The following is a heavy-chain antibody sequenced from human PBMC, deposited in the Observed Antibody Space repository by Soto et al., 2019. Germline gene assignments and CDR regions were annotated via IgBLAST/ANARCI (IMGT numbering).Heavy chain of an antibody. D-gene: IGHD2-2*01. CDR3: ARVPDR. J-gene: IGHJ5*02. Sequence: QLQLQESGSGLVKPSQTLSLTCAVSGGSISSGGDSSSGIRQPPGKGLEWIGYIYHSGSTYYNPSLNGRGTISVDRSKNQFSLKLSSVTGADTAVYYCARVPDRWGQGTLVTVSS. CDR2: IYHSGST. CDR1: GGSISSGGDS. V-gene: IGHV4-30-2*01.